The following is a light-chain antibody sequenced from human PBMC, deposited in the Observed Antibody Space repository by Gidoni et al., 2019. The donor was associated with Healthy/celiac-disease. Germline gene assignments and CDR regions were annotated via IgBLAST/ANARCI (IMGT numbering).Light chain of an antibody. J-gene: IGKJ2*01. V-gene: IGKV3-20*01. CDR2: GAS. CDR1: QSGSSSY. CDR3: QQYGSSPYT. Sequence: EIVLTPSPGTLSFSPGERAPLPCRASQSGSSSYLAWYQQKPGQAPRLLIDGASSRATGIPDRFSGSGSGTDFTLTISRLEPEDFAVYYCQQYGSSPYTFGQGTKLEIK.